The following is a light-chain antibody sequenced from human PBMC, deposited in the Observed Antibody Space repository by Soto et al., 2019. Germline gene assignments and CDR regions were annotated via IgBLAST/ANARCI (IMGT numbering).Light chain of an antibody. CDR2: LGS. CDR3: MQALQTPIT. CDR1: QSLLHSNGYNY. Sequence: QSPLSLPVTPGEPASISCRSSQSLLHSNGYNYLDWYLQKPGQSPQLLIYLGSNRASGVPDRFSGSGSGTDFTLKISRVEAEDVGVYYCMQALQTPITFGQGTRLEIK. V-gene: IGKV2-28*01. J-gene: IGKJ5*01.